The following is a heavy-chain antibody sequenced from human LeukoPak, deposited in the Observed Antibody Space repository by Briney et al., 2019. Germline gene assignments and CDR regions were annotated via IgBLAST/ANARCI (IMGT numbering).Heavy chain of an antibody. J-gene: IGHJ4*02. CDR2: ISALNGNT. D-gene: IGHD3-22*01. Sequence: ASVKISCKALGYSFNTYSVNWVRQAPGQGFEWMGWISALNGNTNYAQKFQGRVTITADKSTSTAYMELSSLRSEDTAVYYCAREPYYDSSGYLDYWGQGTLVTVSS. V-gene: IGHV1-18*01. CDR3: AREPYYDSSGYLDY. CDR1: GYSFNTYS.